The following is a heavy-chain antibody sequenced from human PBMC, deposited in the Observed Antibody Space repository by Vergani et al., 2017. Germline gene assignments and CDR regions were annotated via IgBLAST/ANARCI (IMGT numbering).Heavy chain of an antibody. Sequence: QVQLVESGGGVVQPGRSLRLSCAASGFTFSSYAMHWVRQAPGKGLEWVAVISYDGSNKYYADSVKGRFTISRDNSKNTLYLQMNSLRAEDTAVYYCARDLRDSSGWYRDYYYYYGMDVWGQGP. CDR3: ARDLRDSSGWYRDYYYYYGMDV. CDR2: ISYDGSNK. V-gene: IGHV3-30-3*01. J-gene: IGHJ6*02. CDR1: GFTFSSYA. D-gene: IGHD6-19*01.